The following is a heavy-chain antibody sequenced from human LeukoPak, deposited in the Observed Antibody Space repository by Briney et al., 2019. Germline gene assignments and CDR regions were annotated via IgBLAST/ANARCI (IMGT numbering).Heavy chain of an antibody. CDR3: ATTTYYYDSSGYDYYGMDV. D-gene: IGHD3-22*01. Sequence: ASVKVSCKASGGTFSSYAISWVRQAPGQGLEWMGGIIPIFGTANYAQKSQGRVTITADESTSTAYMELSSLRSEDTAVYYCATTTYYYDSSGYDYYGMDVWGQGTTVTVSS. CDR1: GGTFSSYA. J-gene: IGHJ6*02. CDR2: IIPIFGTA. V-gene: IGHV1-69*13.